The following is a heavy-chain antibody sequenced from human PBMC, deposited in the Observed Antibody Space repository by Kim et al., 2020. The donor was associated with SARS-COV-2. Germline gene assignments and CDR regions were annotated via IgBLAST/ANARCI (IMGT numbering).Heavy chain of an antibody. D-gene: IGHD6-13*01. J-gene: IGHJ5*02. CDR2: IYHSGST. CDR3: ARDLVPNSSSWYNNWFDP. Sequence: SETLSLTCTVSGYSISSGYYWGWIRQPPGKGLEWIGSIYHSGSTYYNPSLKSRVTISVDTSKNQFSLKLSSVTATDTAVYYCARDLVPNSSSWYNNWFDP. CDR1: GYSISSGYY. V-gene: IGHV4-38-2*02.